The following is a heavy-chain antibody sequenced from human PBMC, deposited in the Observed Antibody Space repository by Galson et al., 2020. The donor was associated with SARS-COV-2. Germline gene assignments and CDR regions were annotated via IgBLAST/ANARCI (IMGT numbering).Heavy chain of an antibody. V-gene: IGHV4-59*08. J-gene: IGHJ6*04. CDR2: IYSSGRT. CDR1: GGSISSYY. Sequence: SETLSLTCTVSGGSISSYYWSWIRQPPGQGLEWLGYIYSSGRTNYNPSLKSRVTISVDTSTNQFSLKLSPVTAADTAVYYCARRAGSGWDSEYYGYVMEVLGSGTAVTVSA. D-gene: IGHD6-19*01. CDR3: ARRAGSGWDSEYYGYVMEV.